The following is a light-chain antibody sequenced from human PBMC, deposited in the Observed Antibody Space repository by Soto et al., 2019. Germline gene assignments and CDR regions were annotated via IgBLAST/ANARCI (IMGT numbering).Light chain of an antibody. J-gene: IGKJ4*01. V-gene: IGKV1-13*02. CDR1: QGISSA. CDR2: DAS. CDR3: QQFNSYPHV. Sequence: GDRVTITCRASQGISSALAWYRQKVGKAPELLIYDASSLESGVPSRFSGSGSGTDFTLTISSLQPEDFATYYCQQFNSYPHVFGGGTKVEI.